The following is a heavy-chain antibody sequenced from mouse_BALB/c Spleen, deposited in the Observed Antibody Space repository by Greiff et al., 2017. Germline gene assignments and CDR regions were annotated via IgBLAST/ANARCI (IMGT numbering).Heavy chain of an antibody. CDR2: IWSGGST. CDR3: ARKKDYYGSSYGAMDY. V-gene: IGHV2-4-1*01. Sequence: VKLMESGPGLVQPSQSLSITCTVSGFSLTSYGVHWVRQSPGKGLEWLGVIWSGGSTDYNAAFISRLSISKDNSKSQVFFKMNSLQADDTAIYYCARKKDYYGSSYGAMDYWGQGTSVTVSS. D-gene: IGHD1-1*01. CDR1: GFSLTSYG. J-gene: IGHJ4*01.